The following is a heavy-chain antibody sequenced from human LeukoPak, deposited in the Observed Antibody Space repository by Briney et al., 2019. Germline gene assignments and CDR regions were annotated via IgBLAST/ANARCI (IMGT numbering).Heavy chain of an antibody. V-gene: IGHV1-2*02. D-gene: IGHD3-10*01. CDR1: GYTFTTYY. CDR3: ARASVDY. CDR2: INPDSGAT. Sequence: ASVRVSCKASGYTFTTYYIHWVRQAPGQGLEWMGWINPDSGATNYAQKFQGRVTMTRDTSISTAYMELSSLRSDDTAVYYCARASVDYWGQGTLVTVSP. J-gene: IGHJ4*02.